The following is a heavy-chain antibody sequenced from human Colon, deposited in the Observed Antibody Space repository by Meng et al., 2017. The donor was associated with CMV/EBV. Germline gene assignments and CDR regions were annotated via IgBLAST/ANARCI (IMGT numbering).Heavy chain of an antibody. V-gene: IGHV3-23*01. CDR2: IYGRDGST. Sequence: GGSLRLSCAASGSPFNTFDMSWVRQAPGKGLEWVSVIYGRDGSTFYADSVRGRFTISKENSDNRLHLQMNSLRVEDTALYCCTKWAWVDYLGQGTLVTVSS. CDR1: GSPFNTFD. J-gene: IGHJ4*02. D-gene: IGHD1-26*01. CDR3: TKWAWVDY.